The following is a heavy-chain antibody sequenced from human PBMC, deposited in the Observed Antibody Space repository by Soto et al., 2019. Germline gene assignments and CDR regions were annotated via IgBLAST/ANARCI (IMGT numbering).Heavy chain of an antibody. V-gene: IGHV3-33*01. D-gene: IGHD3-9*01. CDR1: GFTFNVYG. J-gene: IGHJ4*02. CDR2: IWYDGSKT. Sequence: QVHLVEFGGGVVQPGRSLRLSCAASGFTFNVYGMHWVRQAPGKGLEWVAIIWYDGSKTYYADSVKGRFTISRDNSNNTVYIQMNSLRVEYTAIYYCARGAFAWSWWFDNWGQGTLVTVSS. CDR3: ARGAFAWSWWFDN.